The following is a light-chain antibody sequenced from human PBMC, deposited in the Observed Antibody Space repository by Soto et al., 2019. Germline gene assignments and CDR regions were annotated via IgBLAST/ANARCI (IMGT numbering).Light chain of an antibody. Sequence: EIMMTQSPATLSVPPGERATLSCRASQSVSSNLAWYQQKPGQAPRLLIYGASTRATGIPARFSGSGSGTEFTLTISSLQSEDFAVYYCQQYNNWPPGKYTFGQGTKLEIK. CDR3: QQYNNWPPGKYT. V-gene: IGKV3-15*01. CDR1: QSVSSN. J-gene: IGKJ2*01. CDR2: GAS.